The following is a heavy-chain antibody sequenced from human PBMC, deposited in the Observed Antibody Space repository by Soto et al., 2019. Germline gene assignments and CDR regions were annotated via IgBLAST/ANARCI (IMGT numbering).Heavy chain of an antibody. V-gene: IGHV1-46*01. CDR3: ARDRRDGYNTFYD. D-gene: IGHD3-3*01. J-gene: IGHJ4*02. CDR2: ISPSDGST. CDR1: GYTFTSYE. Sequence: ASVKVSCKASGYTFTSYEMYWVRQAPGQGLEWMGIISPSDGSTTYAQKFQGRVTMTRDTSTSTVYMELSSLRSEDTAVYYCARDRRDGYNTFYDWGQGTLVTVSS.